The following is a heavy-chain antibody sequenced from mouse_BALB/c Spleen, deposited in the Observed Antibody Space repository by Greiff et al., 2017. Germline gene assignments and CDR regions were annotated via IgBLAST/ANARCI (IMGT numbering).Heavy chain of an antibody. CDR1: GFDFSRYW. Sequence: EVMLVASGGGLVQPGGSLNLSCAASGFDFSRYWMSWARQAPRKGQEWIGEINPGSSTINYTPSLKDKFIISRDNAKNTLYLQMSKVRSEDTALYYCARLDYGYYAMDYWGQGTSVTVSS. CDR3: ARLDYGYYAMDY. V-gene: IGHV4-2*02. CDR2: INPGSSTI. D-gene: IGHD1-2*01. J-gene: IGHJ4*01.